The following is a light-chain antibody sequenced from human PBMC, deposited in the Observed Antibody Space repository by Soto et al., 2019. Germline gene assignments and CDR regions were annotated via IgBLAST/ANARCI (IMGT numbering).Light chain of an antibody. J-gene: IGKJ4*01. CDR3: QQLNTYPVT. Sequence: DIQMTQSPSSLSASVGDSVTITCRASQNIKTYLNWYQQKPGKAPNLLIYAASSLHSGVPSRFSGSGSGTDFTLTISSLQPEDFATYYCQQLNTYPVTFGGGTKVEIK. V-gene: IGKV1-39*01. CDR2: AAS. CDR1: QNIKTY.